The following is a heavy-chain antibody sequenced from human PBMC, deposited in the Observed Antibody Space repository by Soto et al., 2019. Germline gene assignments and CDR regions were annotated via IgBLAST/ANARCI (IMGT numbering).Heavy chain of an antibody. CDR3: ARDERGRGVNRRPPNWFDP. Sequence: GGSLRLSCAASGFTFSSYSMNWVRQAPGKGLEWVSSISSSSSYIYYADSVKGRFTISRDNAKNSLYPQMNSLRAEDTAVYYCARDERGRGVNRRPPNWFDPWGQGTLVTVSS. V-gene: IGHV3-21*01. CDR2: ISSSSSYI. J-gene: IGHJ5*02. CDR1: GFTFSSYS. D-gene: IGHD3-10*01.